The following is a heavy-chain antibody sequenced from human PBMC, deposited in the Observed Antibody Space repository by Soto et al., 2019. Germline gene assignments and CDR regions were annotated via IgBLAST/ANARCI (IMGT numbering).Heavy chain of an antibody. CDR3: ARTRFYVGYSFDP. V-gene: IGHV4-59*01. J-gene: IGHJ5*02. CDR1: GGSISSYY. CDR2: IYYSGST. D-gene: IGHD3-22*01. Sequence: SETLSLTCTVSGGSISSYYWSWIRQPPGKGLEWIGYIYYSGSTNYNPSLKSRVTISVDTSKNQFSLKLSSVTAADTAVYYCARTRFYVGYSFDPWGQGTLVTVSS.